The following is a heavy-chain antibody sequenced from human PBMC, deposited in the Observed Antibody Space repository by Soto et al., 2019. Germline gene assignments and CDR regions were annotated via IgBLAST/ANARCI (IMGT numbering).Heavy chain of an antibody. V-gene: IGHV1-3*01. CDR3: ARLSLGWYGMDV. D-gene: IGHD7-27*01. Sequence: ALVKVSCKASGYTFTSYAMHWVRQAPGQRLEWMGWINAGNGNTKYSQKFQGRVTITRDTSASTAYMELSSLRSEDTAVYYCARLSLGWYGMDVWGQGTTVTVSS. CDR1: GYTFTSYA. J-gene: IGHJ6*02. CDR2: INAGNGNT.